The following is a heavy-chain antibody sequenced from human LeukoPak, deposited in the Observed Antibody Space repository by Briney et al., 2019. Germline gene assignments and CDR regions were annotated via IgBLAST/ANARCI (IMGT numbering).Heavy chain of an antibody. Sequence: SETLSLTCTVSGGSISSSSYYWGWIRQPPGKGLEWIGSIYYSGSTYYNPSLKSRVTISVDTSKNQFSLKLSSVTAADTAVYYCARRKGNYCGMDVWGQGTTVTVSS. J-gene: IGHJ6*02. CDR2: IYYSGST. CDR1: GGSISSSSYY. CDR3: ARRKGNYCGMDV. V-gene: IGHV4-39*01.